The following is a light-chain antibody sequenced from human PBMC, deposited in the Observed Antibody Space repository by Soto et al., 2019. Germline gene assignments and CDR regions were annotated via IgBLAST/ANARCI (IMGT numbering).Light chain of an antibody. Sequence: EIVLTQSPGTLSLSPGERATLSCRASQSVSRNYLVWYQQKPGQAPRLLIYGASGRATGIPDRFSGSGSGTEFTLTISSLQPEDFAVYYCQQDYNLRWTFGQGTKVDIK. J-gene: IGKJ1*01. CDR3: QQDYNLRWT. V-gene: IGKV3-20*01. CDR2: GAS. CDR1: QSVSRNY.